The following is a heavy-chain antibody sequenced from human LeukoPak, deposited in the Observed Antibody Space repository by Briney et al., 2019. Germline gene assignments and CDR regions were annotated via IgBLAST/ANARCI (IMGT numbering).Heavy chain of an antibody. J-gene: IGHJ5*02. Sequence: PSETLSLTCTVSGGSISSYYWSWIRQPPGKGMEWIGYIYTSGSTNYNPSLKSRVTISVDTSKDQFSLKLSSVTAADTAVYYCARLVPATIFWFDPWGQGTLVTVSS. CDR1: GGSISSYY. CDR2: IYTSGST. D-gene: IGHD1-26*01. CDR3: ARLVPATIFWFDP. V-gene: IGHV4-4*09.